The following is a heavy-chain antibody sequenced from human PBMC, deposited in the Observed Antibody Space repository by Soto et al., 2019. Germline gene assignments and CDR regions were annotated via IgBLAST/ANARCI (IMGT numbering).Heavy chain of an antibody. CDR1: GGSISSYY. D-gene: IGHD3-22*01. J-gene: IGHJ6*02. Sequence: SETLSLTCTVSGGSISSYYWSWIRQPPGKGLEWIGYIYYSGSTNYNPSLKSRVTISVDTSKNQFSLKLSSVTAADTAVYYCARAYYYDSSGPPYYYYGMDVWGQGTTVTVSS. V-gene: IGHV4-59*01. CDR3: ARAYYYDSSGPPYYYYGMDV. CDR2: IYYSGST.